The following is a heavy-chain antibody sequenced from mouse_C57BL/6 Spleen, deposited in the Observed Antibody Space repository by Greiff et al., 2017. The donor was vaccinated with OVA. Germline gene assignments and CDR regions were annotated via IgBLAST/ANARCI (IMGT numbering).Heavy chain of an antibody. CDR2: ISSGGDYI. CDR1: GFTFSSYA. CDR3: TREGGYFGYYAMDY. V-gene: IGHV5-9-1*02. Sequence: EVQLQESGEGLVKPGGSLKLSCAASGFTFSSYAMSWVRQTPEKRLEWVAYISSGGDYIYYADTVKGRFTISRDNARNTLYLQMSSLKSEDTAMYYCTREGGYFGYYAMDYWGQGTSVTVSS. D-gene: IGHD2-3*01. J-gene: IGHJ4*01.